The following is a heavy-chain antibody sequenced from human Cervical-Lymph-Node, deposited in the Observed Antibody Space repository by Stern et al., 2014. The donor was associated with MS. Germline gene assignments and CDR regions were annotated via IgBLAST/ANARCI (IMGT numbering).Heavy chain of an antibody. CDR2: INTGNGDT. Sequence: QMQLVQSGAELKKPGASTRVSCKTSGYTFIDYPIHWVRQAPGQGLEWVGWINTGNGDTRYSPKLQGRITITRDTSASTAYMELRSLRSEDTATYYCSSNAFDYWGQGTLVTVSS. J-gene: IGHJ4*02. V-gene: IGHV1-3*04. CDR1: GYTFIDYP. CDR3: SSNAFDY.